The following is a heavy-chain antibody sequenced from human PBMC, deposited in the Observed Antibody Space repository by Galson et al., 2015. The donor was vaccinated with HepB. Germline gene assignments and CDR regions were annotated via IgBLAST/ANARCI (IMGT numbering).Heavy chain of an antibody. CDR1: GFTFSSYG. V-gene: IGHV3-33*01. CDR2: IWYDGSNK. Sequence: SLRLSCAASGFTFSSYGMHWVRQAPGKGLEWVAVIWYDGSNKYYADSVKGRFTISRDNSENTLYLQMNSLRAEDTAVYYCARERGDYGDLHYGMDVWGQGTTVTVSS. D-gene: IGHD4-17*01. J-gene: IGHJ6*02. CDR3: ARERGDYGDLHYGMDV.